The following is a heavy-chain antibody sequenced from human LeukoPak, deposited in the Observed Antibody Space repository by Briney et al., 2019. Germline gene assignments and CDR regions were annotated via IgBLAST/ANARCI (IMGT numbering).Heavy chain of an antibody. Sequence: PGGSLRLSCAASGFTFNNYWMSWVRQAPGKGLEWVANINHDGSETHYVDSVKGRFTISRDNVKKSLFLQMNSLRAEDTAVHHCAREYIGSSDFDYWGRGTLVTVSS. D-gene: IGHD1-26*01. CDR3: AREYIGSSDFDY. CDR2: INHDGSET. CDR1: GFTFNNYW. J-gene: IGHJ4*02. V-gene: IGHV3-7*04.